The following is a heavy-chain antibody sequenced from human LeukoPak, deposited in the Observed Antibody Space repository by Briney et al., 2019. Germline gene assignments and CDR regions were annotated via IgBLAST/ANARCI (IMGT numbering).Heavy chain of an antibody. D-gene: IGHD6-13*01. J-gene: IGHJ4*02. V-gene: IGHV1-69*05. Sequence: SVKVSCKASGGTFSSYAITWVRQAPGQGLDWMGRIIPIFGTANYAQKFQGRVTITTDESTRTAYMELSSLRSEDTAVYYCARERPPGDSSSWFLEGYFDIWGQGSLVIVSS. CDR1: GGTFSSYA. CDR2: IIPIFGTA. CDR3: ARERPPGDSSSWFLEGYFDI.